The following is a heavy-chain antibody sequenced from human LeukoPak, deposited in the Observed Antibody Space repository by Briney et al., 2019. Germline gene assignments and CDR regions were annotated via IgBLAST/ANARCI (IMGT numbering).Heavy chain of an antibody. CDR2: IRYDGSNK. CDR3: ARDLRKGSYFDY. D-gene: IGHD3-10*01. J-gene: IGHJ4*02. V-gene: IGHV3-33*01. Sequence: QPGGSLRLSCAASGFTFSSYGMHWVRQAPGKGLEWVAVIRYDGSNKYYADSVKGRFTISRDNSKNTLYLQMNSLRAEDTAVYYCARDLRKGSYFDYWGQGTLVTVSS. CDR1: GFTFSSYG.